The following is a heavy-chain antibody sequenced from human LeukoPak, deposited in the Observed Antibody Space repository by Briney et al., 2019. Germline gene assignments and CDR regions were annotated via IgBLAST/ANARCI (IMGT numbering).Heavy chain of an antibody. CDR3: ARDLSSTPNWEFDY. D-gene: IGHD7-27*01. CDR2: INANSGVT. Sequence: ASVEVFCKASGYTFSGYFIHWVRQAAGQGLEWMGRINANSGVTEYAQNFQGRVAMSRDTSINTASMELSWLTSDDTAVYYCARDLSSTPNWEFDYWGQGTLVTVSS. V-gene: IGHV1-2*06. J-gene: IGHJ4*02. CDR1: GYTFSGYF.